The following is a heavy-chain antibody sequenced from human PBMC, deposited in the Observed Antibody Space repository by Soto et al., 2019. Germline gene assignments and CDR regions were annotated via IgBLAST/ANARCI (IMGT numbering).Heavy chain of an antibody. CDR3: AREDSIIIPAVSDF. J-gene: IGHJ4*02. CDR1: GFAFNNYG. V-gene: IGHV3-21*01. D-gene: IGHD2-2*01. Sequence: GGSLRLSCTVSGFAFNNYGINWVRQAPGKGLEWVSSISKSDYTYYSDSVKGRFAISRDNAKSSVSLQMNTLRVEDTAVYYCAREDSIIIPAVSDFWGQGTLVTVSP. CDR2: ISKSDYT.